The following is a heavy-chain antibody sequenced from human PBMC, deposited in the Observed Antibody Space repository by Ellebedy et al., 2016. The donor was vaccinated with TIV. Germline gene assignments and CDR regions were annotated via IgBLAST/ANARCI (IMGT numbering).Heavy chain of an antibody. Sequence: GESLKISXKGSGYIFTSYWISWVRQMPGKGLEWMGRIDPSDSYTNYSPSFQGHVTLSADKSITTAYLQWSSLKASDTAMYYCARHGADPEFDYWGQGTLVTVSS. D-gene: IGHD4/OR15-4a*01. CDR3: ARHGADPEFDY. CDR2: IDPSDSYT. V-gene: IGHV5-10-1*01. J-gene: IGHJ4*02. CDR1: GYIFTSYW.